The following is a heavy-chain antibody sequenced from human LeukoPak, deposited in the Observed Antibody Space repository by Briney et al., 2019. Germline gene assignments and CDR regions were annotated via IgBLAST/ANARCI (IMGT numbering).Heavy chain of an antibody. V-gene: IGHV3-53*01. Sequence: GGSLRLSCAASGFTVSSYYMFWVRQAPGKGLEWVSVIYSGGSTYYADSDYSDSVKGRFTISRDNSKNTLYLQMNSLRAEDTAVYYCAKIRLRDIVVVPAAFDYWGQGTLVTVSS. CDR1: GFTVSSYY. CDR2: IYSGGST. CDR3: AKIRLRDIVVVPAAFDY. D-gene: IGHD2-2*01. J-gene: IGHJ4*02.